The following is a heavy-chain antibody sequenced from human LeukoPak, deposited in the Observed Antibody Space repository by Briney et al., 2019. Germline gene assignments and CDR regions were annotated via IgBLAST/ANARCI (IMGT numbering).Heavy chain of an antibody. Sequence: TLSLTCTLSGGSLSSYYWGWIRQPPGKGLEWVGEINHSGSTNYNPSLKSRVTISVDTSKNQFSLKLSSVTAADTAVYYCARLGVTRGRQFDYWGQGTLVTVSS. CDR1: GGSLSSYY. V-gene: IGHV4-34*01. D-gene: IGHD4-23*01. CDR2: INHSGST. CDR3: ARLGVTRGRQFDY. J-gene: IGHJ4*02.